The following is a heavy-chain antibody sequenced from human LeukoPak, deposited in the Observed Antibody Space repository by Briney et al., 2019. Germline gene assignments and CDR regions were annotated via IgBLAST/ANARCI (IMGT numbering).Heavy chain of an antibody. D-gene: IGHD1-1*01. CDR2: MNPNSANT. J-gene: IGHJ3*02. Sequence: ASVKVSCKASGYTFTSYDINWVRQATGQGLEWMGWMNPNSANTRYAQKFQGRVTMTRDTSISTAYMELSGLRSEDTAVYYCARGSIRFELSKGTTGTSGIDAFDIWGQGTMVTVSS. CDR3: ARGSIRFELSKGTTGTSGIDAFDI. CDR1: GYTFTSYD. V-gene: IGHV1-8*01.